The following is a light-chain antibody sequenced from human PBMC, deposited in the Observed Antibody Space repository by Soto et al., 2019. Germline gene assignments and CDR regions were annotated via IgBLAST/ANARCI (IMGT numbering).Light chain of an antibody. CDR2: AAA. J-gene: IGKJ5*01. CDR1: QSIGRN. V-gene: IGKV3-11*01. CDR3: QQRSNWPPVT. Sequence: EIVMTQSPATLSVSPGERATLSCRASQSIGRNLVWHQQKPGQAPRLLIYAAATRATGIPARFSGSGSGTDFTLTISSLEPEDFAVYYCQQRSNWPPVTFGQGTRLEI.